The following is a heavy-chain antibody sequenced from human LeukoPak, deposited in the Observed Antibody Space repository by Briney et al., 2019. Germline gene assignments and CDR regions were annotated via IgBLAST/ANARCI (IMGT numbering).Heavy chain of an antibody. V-gene: IGHV3-30*02. J-gene: IGHJ4*02. CDR2: IRYEGSNK. Sequence: GGSLRLPCAASGFTFSSYGMHWVRQSPGKGLEGVAFIRYEGSNKYYAHSVKGRFNIPRDNSKNALYLQMNSLRAEDTAVYYCAPVGATGDYWGQGTLVTVSS. CDR1: GFTFSSYG. CDR3: APVGATGDY. D-gene: IGHD1-26*01.